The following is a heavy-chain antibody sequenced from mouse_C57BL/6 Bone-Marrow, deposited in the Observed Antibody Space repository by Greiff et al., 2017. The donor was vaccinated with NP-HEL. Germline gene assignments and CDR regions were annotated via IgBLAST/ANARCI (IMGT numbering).Heavy chain of an antibody. D-gene: IGHD2-1*01. CDR3: AIYYGNCVDY. V-gene: IGHV1-81*01. CDR1: GYTFTSYG. J-gene: IGHJ2*01. Sequence: VQGLQSGAELVRPGASVKLSCKASGYTFTSYGIRWVKQRTGQGLEWIGVIYPRSGITYYNEKLQGKATLTADKPSSTAYIELRSLTTEDSAVYFCAIYYGNCVDYWGQGTTLTVSS. CDR2: IYPRSGIT.